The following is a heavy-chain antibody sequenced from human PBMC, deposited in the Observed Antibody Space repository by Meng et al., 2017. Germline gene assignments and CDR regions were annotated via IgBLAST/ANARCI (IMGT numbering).Heavy chain of an antibody. J-gene: IGHJ5*02. CDR2: INHSGST. Sequence: SETLSLTCAVYGGSFSGYYWSWIRQPPGKGLEWMGEINHSGSTNYNPSLKSRVTISVDTSKNQFSLKLSSVTAADTAVYYCARGLKPVITMVRGNWFDPWGQGTLVTVSS. CDR3: ARGLKPVITMVRGNWFDP. CDR1: GGSFSGYY. D-gene: IGHD3-10*01. V-gene: IGHV4-34*01.